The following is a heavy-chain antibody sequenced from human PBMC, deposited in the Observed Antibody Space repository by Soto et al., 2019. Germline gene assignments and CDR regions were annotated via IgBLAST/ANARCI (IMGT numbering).Heavy chain of an antibody. Sequence: GGSLRLSCAAYGFTFGSYSMNWVRQAPGKGLEWVSYISSSSSTIYYADSVKGRFTISRDNAKNSLYLQMNSLRAEDAAVYYCARDSGYSYGLLDNWGQRTLRTVPS. V-gene: IGHV3-48*01. CDR2: ISSSSSTI. J-gene: IGHJ4*01. D-gene: IGHD5-18*01. CDR1: GFTFGSYS. CDR3: ARDSGYSYGLLDN.